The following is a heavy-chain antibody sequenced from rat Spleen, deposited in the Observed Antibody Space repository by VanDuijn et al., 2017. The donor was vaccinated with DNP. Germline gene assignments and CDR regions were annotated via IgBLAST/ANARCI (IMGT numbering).Heavy chain of an antibody. D-gene: IGHD1-1*01. V-gene: IGHV3-3*01. CDR2: INSAGST. J-gene: IGHJ2*01. Sequence: EVQLQESGPGLVKPSQSLSLTCSVTGYSISYSNRWNWIRKFPGNKLEWMGYINSAGSTNYNPSLKSRISITRDTSENQFFLHLNSVTTEDTATYYCARWVRYFDSWGQGVMVTVSS. CDR3: ARWVRYFDS. CDR1: GYSISYSNR.